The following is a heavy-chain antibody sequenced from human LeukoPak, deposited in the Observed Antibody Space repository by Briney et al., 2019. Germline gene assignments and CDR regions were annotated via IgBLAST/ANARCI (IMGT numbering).Heavy chain of an antibody. V-gene: IGHV4-34*01. CDR3: ARGPHYGGNGAPNDY. D-gene: IGHD4-23*01. J-gene: IGHJ4*02. CDR1: GGSFSGYY. Sequence: SETLSLTCAVYGGSFSGYYWSWIRQPPGKGLEWIGEINHSGSTNYNPSLKSRVTISVDTSKNQFSLKLSPVTAADTAVYYCARGPHYGGNGAPNDYWGQGTLVTVSS. CDR2: INHSGST.